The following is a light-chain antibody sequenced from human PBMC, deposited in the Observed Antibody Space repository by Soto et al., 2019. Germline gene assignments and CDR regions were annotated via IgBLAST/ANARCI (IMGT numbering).Light chain of an antibody. J-gene: IGLJ1*01. V-gene: IGLV2-14*01. CDR2: DVT. Sequence: QSAPTQPASVSGSLGQSITISCSGTSSDVGVYDYVSWYQQHPGKAPKLMIYDVTNRPSGVSNRFSGSKSGNTASLTISGLQAEDEADYYCSSYTGISTYVFGTGTKLTVL. CDR3: SSYTGISTYV. CDR1: SSDVGVYDY.